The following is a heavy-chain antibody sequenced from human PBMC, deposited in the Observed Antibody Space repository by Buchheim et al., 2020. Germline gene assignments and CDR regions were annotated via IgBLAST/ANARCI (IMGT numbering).Heavy chain of an antibody. D-gene: IGHD2-15*01. CDR1: GFTFSSYS. V-gene: IGHV3-21*01. CDR3: ARGFRQQDIDYYYYGMDV. Sequence: EVQLVESGGGLVKPGGSLRLSCAASGFTFSSYSMNWVRQAPGKGLEWVSSISSSSSYIYYADSVKGRFTISRDNAKNSLYLQMNSLRAEDTAVYYCARGFRQQDIDYYYYGMDVWGQGTT. CDR2: ISSSSSYI. J-gene: IGHJ6*02.